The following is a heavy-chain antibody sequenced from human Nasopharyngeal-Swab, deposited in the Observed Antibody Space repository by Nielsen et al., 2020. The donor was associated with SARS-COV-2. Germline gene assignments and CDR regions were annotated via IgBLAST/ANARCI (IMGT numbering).Heavy chain of an antibody. CDR1: GFTFSSSG. Sequence: GESLKISCAASGFTFSSSGMDWVRQAPGKGLEWVAVISYDGSNEYYGDSVKGRFTISRDNSKNTLYLQMNSLRAEDTALYYCAKGARFGELLPDYFDYWGQGTLVTVSS. CDR3: AKGARFGELLPDYFDY. J-gene: IGHJ4*02. CDR2: ISYDGSNE. V-gene: IGHV3-30*18. D-gene: IGHD3-10*01.